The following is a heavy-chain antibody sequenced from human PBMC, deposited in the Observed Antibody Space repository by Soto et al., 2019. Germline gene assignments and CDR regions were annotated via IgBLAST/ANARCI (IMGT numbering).Heavy chain of an antibody. V-gene: IGHV3-66*01. J-gene: IGHJ5*02. CDR1: GFTFNNAW. CDR3: AKWLEP. Sequence: PGGSLRLSCAASGFTFNNAWMNWVRQAPGKGLEWVSVIFSGGATYYADSVKGRFTISRDNSKNTMYLQMNSLRVEDTAVYYCAKWLEPWGQGTLVTVSS. CDR2: IFSGGAT. D-gene: IGHD6-19*01.